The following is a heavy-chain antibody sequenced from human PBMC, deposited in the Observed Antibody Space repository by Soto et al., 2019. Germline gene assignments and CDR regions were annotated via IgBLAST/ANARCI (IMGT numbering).Heavy chain of an antibody. CDR1: GFTFSDYY. V-gene: IGHV3-11*06. CDR2: ISRSSESI. CDR3: ARDLDSEASKGIYFLDY. Sequence: GGSLRLSCAASGFTFSDYYMTWVRQAPGKGLEWISFISRSSESIKYADSVKGRFTISRDNAKNSVYLQMNSLRVEDTAVYYCARDLDSEASKGIYFLDYWGQGTLVTVSS. D-gene: IGHD1-26*01. J-gene: IGHJ4*02.